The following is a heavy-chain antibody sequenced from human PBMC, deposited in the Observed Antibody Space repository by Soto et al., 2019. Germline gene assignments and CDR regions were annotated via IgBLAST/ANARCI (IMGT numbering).Heavy chain of an antibody. CDR3: ARGYVAPGIDY. D-gene: IGHD1-20*01. J-gene: IGHJ4*02. Sequence: GGSLRLSCAASGFTFNAYWMHWVRQGPGKGLEWVSRINTDGGGTTYADSVKGRFTISRDNAENTLYLQMNSLRADDTALYYCARGYVAPGIDYWGQGTLVTV. V-gene: IGHV3-74*01. CDR1: GFTFNAYW. CDR2: INTDGGGT.